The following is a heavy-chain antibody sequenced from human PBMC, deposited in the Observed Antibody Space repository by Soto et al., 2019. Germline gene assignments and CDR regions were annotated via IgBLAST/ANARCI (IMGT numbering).Heavy chain of an antibody. J-gene: IGHJ4*02. V-gene: IGHV1-18*04. CDR1: GYTFSTYG. Sequence: QGQLVQSGAEVKKPGASVKVSCKASGYTFSTYGVSWVRQAPGQGLEWMGWITVSNGNTHYIDNLQGRVTMTTDTSTSTAYMELWRLISDDTAVYYCARSDSYGSYWYFDDWGQGTLVIVSS. CDR2: ITVSNGNT. CDR3: ARSDSYGSYWYFDD. D-gene: IGHD5-18*01.